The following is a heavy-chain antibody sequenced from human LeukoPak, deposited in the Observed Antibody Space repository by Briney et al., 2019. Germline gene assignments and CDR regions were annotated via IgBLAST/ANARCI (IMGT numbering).Heavy chain of an antibody. CDR3: AQDRAWIEFYF. Sequence: GGSLRLSCAASGFTFSSYSMNWVRQAPGKGLEWVSSISSSSSYIYYADSVRGRFTISRDNSKNTMYLQMNSLRVEDTAVYYCAQDRAWIEFYFWGQGTLVTVSS. CDR1: GFTFSSYS. D-gene: IGHD5-12*01. CDR2: ISSSSSYI. V-gene: IGHV3-21*04. J-gene: IGHJ4*02.